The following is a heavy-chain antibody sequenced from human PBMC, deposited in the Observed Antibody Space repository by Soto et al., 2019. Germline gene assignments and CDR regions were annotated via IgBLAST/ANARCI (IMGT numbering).Heavy chain of an antibody. CDR1: GYIFVNYG. D-gene: IGHD3-16*01. Sequence: QVQLVQSGDEVRTPGSSVKVSCKASGYIFVNYGIAWVRQAPRQELEWMGWISTHSGNTHYASKVQGRLTMTTDTSTSTAYMDLGSLTSDDTAVYYFAMVDNYVTPTPQDVFGQGTTVTVSS. J-gene: IGHJ6*02. V-gene: IGHV1-18*01. CDR3: AMVDNYVTPTPQDV. CDR2: ISTHSGNT.